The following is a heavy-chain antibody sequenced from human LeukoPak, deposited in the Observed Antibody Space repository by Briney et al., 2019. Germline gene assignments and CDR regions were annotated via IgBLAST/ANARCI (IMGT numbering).Heavy chain of an antibody. J-gene: IGHJ6*03. CDR1: GFTFSSYW. V-gene: IGHV3-7*01. Sequence: GGSLRLSCAASGFTFSSYWMSWVRQAPGKGLEWVANIKQDGSEKYYVDSVKGRFTISRDNAKNSLYLQMNSLRAEDTAVYYCARKYSSSWPYYYYYYYMDVWGKGTTVTVSS. CDR2: IKQDGSEK. D-gene: IGHD6-13*01. CDR3: ARKYSSSWPYYYYYYYMDV.